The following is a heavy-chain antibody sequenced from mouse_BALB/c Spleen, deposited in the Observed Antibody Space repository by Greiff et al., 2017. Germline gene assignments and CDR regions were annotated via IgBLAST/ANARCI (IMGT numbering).Heavy chain of an antibody. CDR3: ARSEGSWCAY. CDR1: GYTFPSSD. J-gene: IGHJ3*01. CDR2: LFPGDGST. Sequence: QVQLQQSGAELVKPGASVTLSCKASGYTFPSSDINWVRQRPEQGLEWIGWLFPGDGSTKYNEKFTGKATLTTDNSSSTAYMQLSRLTSEDSSVYFCARSEGSWCAYWGQGTLVTVSA. V-gene: IGHV1S56*01.